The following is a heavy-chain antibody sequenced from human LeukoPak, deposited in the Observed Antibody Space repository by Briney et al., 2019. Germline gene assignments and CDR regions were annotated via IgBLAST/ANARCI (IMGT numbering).Heavy chain of an antibody. CDR2: INHSGST. CDR1: GGSFGGYY. V-gene: IGHV4-34*01. J-gene: IGHJ4*02. CDR3: ASDPYCSSTSCYTGSFDY. Sequence: PSETLSLTCAVYGGSFGGYYWSWIRQPPGKGLEWIGEINHSGSTNYNPSLKSRVTISVDTSKNQFSLKLSSVTAADTAVYYCASDPYCSSTSCYTGSFDYWGQGTLVTVSS. D-gene: IGHD2-2*02.